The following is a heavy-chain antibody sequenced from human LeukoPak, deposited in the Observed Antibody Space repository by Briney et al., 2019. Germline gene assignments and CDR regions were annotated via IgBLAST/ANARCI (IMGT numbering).Heavy chain of an antibody. V-gene: IGHV1-2*02. J-gene: IGHJ4*02. CDR1: GYTFTGYY. CDR2: TNPNSGGT. Sequence: ASVKVSCKASGYTFTGYYMHWVRQAPGQGLEWMGWTNPNSGGTNYAQKFQGRVTMTRDTSISTAYMELSRLRSDDTAVYYCAGADYYDSSGYYYDWGQGTLVTVSS. D-gene: IGHD3-22*01. CDR3: AGADYYDSSGYYYD.